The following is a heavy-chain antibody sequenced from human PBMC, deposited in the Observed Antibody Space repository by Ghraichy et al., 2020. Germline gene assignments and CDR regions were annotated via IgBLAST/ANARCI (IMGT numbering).Heavy chain of an antibody. J-gene: IGHJ4*02. CDR2: INHSGST. CDR1: GGSFSGYY. V-gene: IGHV4-34*01. Sequence: GSLRLSCAVYGGSFSGYYWSWIRQPPGKGLEWIGEINHSGSTNYNPSLKSRVTISVDTSKNQFSLKLSSVTAADTAVYYCARGLRHCSSTSCYAPGFDYWGQGTLVTVSS. D-gene: IGHD2-2*01. CDR3: ARGLRHCSSTSCYAPGFDY.